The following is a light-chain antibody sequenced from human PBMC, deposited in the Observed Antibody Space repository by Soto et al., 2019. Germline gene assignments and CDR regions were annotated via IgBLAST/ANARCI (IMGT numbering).Light chain of an antibody. J-gene: IGKJ1*01. CDR1: QSVGNNY. Sequence: EIVLTQSPGTLSLSPGERATLPCRASQSVGNNYLAWYQQKPGQAPRLLIYGASSRATGIPDRFSGSGSGTDFTLTISRLEPEEFAVYYCQQYGSSPQTFGQGTKVEIK. CDR2: GAS. V-gene: IGKV3-20*01. CDR3: QQYGSSPQT.